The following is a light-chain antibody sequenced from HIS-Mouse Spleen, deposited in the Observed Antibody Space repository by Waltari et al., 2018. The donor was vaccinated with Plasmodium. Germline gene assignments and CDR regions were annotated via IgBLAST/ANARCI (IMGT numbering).Light chain of an antibody. Sequence: DIVMTQSPDSLAVSLGERDTINCKSSQSVLYCSNNKNYLAWYQQKPGQPPKRLIYWASTRESGVPDRFSGSGSGTDFTLTISSLQAEDVAVYYCQQYYSTPYTFGQGTKLEIK. J-gene: IGKJ2*01. V-gene: IGKV4-1*01. CDR3: QQYYSTPYT. CDR1: QSVLYCSNNKNY. CDR2: WAS.